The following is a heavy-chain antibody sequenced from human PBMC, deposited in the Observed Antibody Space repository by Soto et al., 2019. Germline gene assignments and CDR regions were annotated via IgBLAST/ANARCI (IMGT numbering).Heavy chain of an antibody. CDR2: IIPIFGTA. CDR1: GGTFSSYA. D-gene: IGHD2-2*01. V-gene: IGHV1-69*12. CDR3: ARHVPAAGYYYGMDV. J-gene: IGHJ6*02. Sequence: QVQLVHSGAEVKTPGYSVKVSCKATGGTFSSYAISWVRHAPGQGLEWMGGIIPIFGTANDAQRFQGRGTITADESTSTAYMELSRLRSEDTAVYYCARHVPAAGYYYGMDVWGQGTTGTVSS.